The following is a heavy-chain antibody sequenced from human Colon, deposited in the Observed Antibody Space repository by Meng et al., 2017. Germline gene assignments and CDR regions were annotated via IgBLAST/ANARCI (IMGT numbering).Heavy chain of an antibody. V-gene: IGHV3-23*01. Sequence: GESLKISCAASGFTWSNCAMSWVRQAPGQGLEWVSTITSDGSFTNYAGSVKGRFTISRDISKNSLYLQMHSLRAEDTAVYYCAKKTAGSGYQPFDSWGQGTLVTGSS. CDR2: ITSDGSFT. J-gene: IGHJ4*02. CDR1: GFTWSNCA. CDR3: AKKTAGSGYQPFDS. D-gene: IGHD3-22*01.